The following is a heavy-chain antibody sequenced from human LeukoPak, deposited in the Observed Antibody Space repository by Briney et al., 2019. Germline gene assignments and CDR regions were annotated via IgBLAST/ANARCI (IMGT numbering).Heavy chain of an antibody. Sequence: SETLSLTCTVSGGSISGYYWSWIRQPPGKGLEWIGYIYYSGSTNYDPSLKSRVTISVDKSKNQFSLKLSSVTAADTAVYYCATRGVIAAADYWGQGTLVTVSS. CDR3: ATRGVIAAADY. V-gene: IGHV4-59*12. J-gene: IGHJ4*02. CDR1: GGSISGYY. D-gene: IGHD6-13*01. CDR2: IYYSGST.